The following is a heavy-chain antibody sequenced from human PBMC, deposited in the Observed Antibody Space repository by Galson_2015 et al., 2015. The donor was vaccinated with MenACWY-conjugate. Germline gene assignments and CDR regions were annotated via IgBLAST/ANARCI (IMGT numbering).Heavy chain of an antibody. CDR2: INVGSGTT. Sequence: SVKVSCKASGSTFSNYAMHWLRQAPGQRLEYMGWINVGSGTTRSSQKFQDRVTIITDTSANTAYMELSSLRSEDTAVYFCARAHLGYGYDYFDPWCQGTLVTVSS. V-gene: IGHV1-3*01. CDR3: ARAHLGYGYDYFDP. J-gene: IGHJ5*02. D-gene: IGHD5-12*01. CDR1: GSTFSNYA.